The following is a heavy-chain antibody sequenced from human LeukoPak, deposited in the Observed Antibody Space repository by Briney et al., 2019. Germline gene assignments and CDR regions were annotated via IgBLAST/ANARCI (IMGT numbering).Heavy chain of an antibody. J-gene: IGHJ3*01. CDR1: GFTVRSHF. V-gene: IGHV3-53*01. Sequence: GGSLRLSCAVSGFTVRSHFMAWVRQAPGQGLEWVSVLDTGGATHYADSVKGRFTISRDNTWNTLFLQINSLRDEDTAVYYCAREFRDAFDVWGQGTRVTVSS. CDR2: LDTGGAT. D-gene: IGHD3-10*01. CDR3: AREFRDAFDV.